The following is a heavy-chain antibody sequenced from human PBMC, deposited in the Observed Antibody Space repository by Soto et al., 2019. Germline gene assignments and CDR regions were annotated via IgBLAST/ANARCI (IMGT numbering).Heavy chain of an antibody. CDR1: GFTFSKAG. CDR2: CKSHSDGGTR. Sequence: PGGSLRLSCAASGFTFSKAGMTWVRLAPGEGLEWVCRCKSHSDGGTRYYAAPVEGRFTISIDDSTNTVYLQMNSLKSEDTAVHDCARVPNDSRAYSINYGGQGTLVPVSS. CDR3: ARVPNDSRAYSINY. V-gene: IGHV3-15*01. J-gene: IGHJ4*02. D-gene: IGHD3-22*01.